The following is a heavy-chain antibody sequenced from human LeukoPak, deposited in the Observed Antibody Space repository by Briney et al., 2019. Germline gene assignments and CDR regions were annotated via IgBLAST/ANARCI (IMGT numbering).Heavy chain of an antibody. Sequence: GGSLRLSCAASGFIFSKYAMSWVRQAPGKGLEWVSSISGSGGSTYYADSVKGRFTISRDNSKNTLYLQMNSLRAEDTAVYYCAKVAYYNDSSGYYLDAFDIWGQGTMVTVSS. V-gene: IGHV3-23*01. CDR2: ISGSGGST. CDR3: AKVAYYNDSSGYYLDAFDI. CDR1: GFIFSKYA. J-gene: IGHJ3*02. D-gene: IGHD3-22*01.